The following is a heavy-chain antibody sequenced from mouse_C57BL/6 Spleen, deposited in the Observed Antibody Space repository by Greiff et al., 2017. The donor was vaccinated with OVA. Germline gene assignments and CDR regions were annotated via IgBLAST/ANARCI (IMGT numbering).Heavy chain of an antibody. D-gene: IGHD4-1*01. J-gene: IGHJ4*01. CDR3: AREELGRERDY. Sequence: QVQLQQPGAELVRPGSSVKLSCKASGYTFTSYWMHWVKQRPIQGLEWIGNIDPSDSETHYNQKFKDKATLTVDKSSSTAYMQLSSLTSEDSAVYYCAREELGRERDYWGQGTSVTVSS. CDR1: GYTFTSYW. V-gene: IGHV1-52*01. CDR2: IDPSDSET.